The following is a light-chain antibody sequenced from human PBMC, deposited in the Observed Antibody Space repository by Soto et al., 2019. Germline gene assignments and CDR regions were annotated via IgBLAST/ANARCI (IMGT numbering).Light chain of an antibody. V-gene: IGLV2-14*03. CDR3: SSYTTSNTRQIV. CDR2: DVS. CDR1: SSDVGGYNY. Sequence: QSVLTQPASVSGSPGQSITISCTGTSSDVGGYNYVSWYQHHPGKAPKLMIYDVSNRPSGVSNRFPGSKSGNTASLTISGLQPEDEADYYCSSYTTSNTRQIVLGTGTKAT. J-gene: IGLJ1*01.